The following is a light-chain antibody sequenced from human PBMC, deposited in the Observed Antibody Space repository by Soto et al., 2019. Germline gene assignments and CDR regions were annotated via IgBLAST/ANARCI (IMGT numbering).Light chain of an antibody. CDR2: AAS. J-gene: IGKJ1*01. CDR3: EDYSNWPRT. CDR1: QSVSSN. V-gene: IGKV3-15*01. Sequence: EIVMTQSPATLSVSPGERATLSCRASQSVSSNLAWYQQKPGQAPRILIYAASTRAPGIPARFSGSGSGTEFTLTISSLQSEDFAVYYCEDYSNWPRTFGQGSKVQIK.